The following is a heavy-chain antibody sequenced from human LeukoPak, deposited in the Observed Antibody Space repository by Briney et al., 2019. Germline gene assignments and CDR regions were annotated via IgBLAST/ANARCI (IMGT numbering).Heavy chain of an antibody. CDR2: ISSSSSYI. CDR3: ARGGYDSSGYYWVY. D-gene: IGHD3-22*01. V-gene: IGHV3-21*01. CDR1: GFKFSSFS. J-gene: IGHJ4*02. Sequence: GGSLRLSCTASGFKFSSFSMNWVRQAPGKGLEWVSSISSSSSYIYYADSVKGRFTISRDNAKNSLYLQMNSLRAEDTAVYYCARGGYDSSGYYWVYWGQGTLVTVSS.